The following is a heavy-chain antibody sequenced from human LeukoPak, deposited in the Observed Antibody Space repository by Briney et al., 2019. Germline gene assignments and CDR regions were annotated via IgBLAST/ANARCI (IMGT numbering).Heavy chain of an antibody. CDR2: ITSGGAP. V-gene: IGHV3-23*01. Sequence: GGSLRLSCAASGFTFSNYAVMWVRQAPGQGLEWVSAITSGGAPRYADPVKGRFTISRDNSKNTLYLQMNSLRVEDTAQYFCTRDPNGDYIGAFEFWGQGTGVTVSS. CDR1: GFTFSNYA. CDR3: TRDPNGDYIGAFEF. J-gene: IGHJ3*01. D-gene: IGHD4-17*01.